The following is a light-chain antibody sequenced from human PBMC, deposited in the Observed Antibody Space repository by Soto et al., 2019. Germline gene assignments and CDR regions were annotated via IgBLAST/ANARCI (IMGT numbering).Light chain of an antibody. CDR1: SSDVGAYSY. CDR2: EVT. Sequence: QSVLTQPASVSGSPGQSITISCSGTSSDVGAYSYVSWYQQHPGKAPKLMIYEVTKRPSGISHRFSGSKSGNTASLTISGLQAEDEADYYCSSYTTSSTEVFGGGTQLTVL. V-gene: IGLV2-14*01. CDR3: SSYTTSSTEV. J-gene: IGLJ2*01.